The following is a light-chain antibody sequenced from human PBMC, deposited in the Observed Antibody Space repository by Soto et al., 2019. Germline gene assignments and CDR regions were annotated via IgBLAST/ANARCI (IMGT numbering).Light chain of an antibody. Sequence: EVELTQSPVTLYLSPGERATLSCRASQSFRGLLAWYQQKPGQAPRLLIYDAYNRATGIPPRFSGSGSGTDFTLTISSLEPEDSAVYYCQQRHMWPITFGQGTRLEI. V-gene: IGKV3-11*01. CDR1: QSFRGL. CDR2: DAY. CDR3: QQRHMWPIT. J-gene: IGKJ5*01.